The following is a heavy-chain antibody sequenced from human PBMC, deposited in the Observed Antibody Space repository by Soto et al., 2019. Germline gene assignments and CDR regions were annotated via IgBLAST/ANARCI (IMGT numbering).Heavy chain of an antibody. CDR3: ARDQTHSSSHVDP. Sequence: PSETLSLTCTVSGGSISSGGYYWSWIRQHPGKGLEGSGDIYYSGSTYYNPSLKSRVTISVDTSKNQFSLKLSSVTAADTAVYYCARDQTHSSSHVDPWGQGTLVTVSS. J-gene: IGHJ5*02. CDR1: GGSISSGGYY. V-gene: IGHV4-31*03. D-gene: IGHD6-13*01. CDR2: IYYSGST.